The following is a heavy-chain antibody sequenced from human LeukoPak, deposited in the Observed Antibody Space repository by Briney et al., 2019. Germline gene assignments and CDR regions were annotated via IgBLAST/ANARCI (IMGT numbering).Heavy chain of an antibody. V-gene: IGHV4-59*01. CDR3: ARSSSPDYYYYYMDV. CDR2: IYYSGST. J-gene: IGHJ6*03. Sequence: NPSETLSLTCTVSGGSISSYYWSWLRQPPGKGLEWSGYIYYSGSTNYNPSLKSRVTISVDTSKNPFSLKLSSVTAADTAVYYCARSSSPDYYYYYMDVWGKGTTVTVSS. CDR1: GGSISSYY. D-gene: IGHD6-6*01.